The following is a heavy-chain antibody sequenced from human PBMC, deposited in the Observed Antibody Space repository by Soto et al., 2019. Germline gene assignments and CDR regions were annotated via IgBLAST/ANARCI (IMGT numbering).Heavy chain of an antibody. CDR1: GYTFTSYG. V-gene: IGHV1-18*01. CDR3: AREGGPYGSGSYYFDY. J-gene: IGHJ4*02. D-gene: IGHD3-10*01. CDR2: ISAYNGNT. Sequence: QVQLVQSGAEVKKPGASVKVSCKASGYTFTSYGISWVRQAPGQGLEWMGWISAYNGNTNYAQKLQGRVTMTTDTSTSTANMELRSPRSDDTAVYYCAREGGPYGSGSYYFDYWGQGALVTVSS.